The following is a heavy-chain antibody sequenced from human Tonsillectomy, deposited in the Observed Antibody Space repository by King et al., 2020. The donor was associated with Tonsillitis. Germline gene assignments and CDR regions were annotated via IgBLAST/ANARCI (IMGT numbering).Heavy chain of an antibody. CDR3: ARIYSSSWYWYFDL. CDR2: IFSNDEK. J-gene: IGHJ2*01. CDR1: GFSLSNARMG. V-gene: IGHV2-26*01. Sequence: TLKESGPVLVRPTETLTLTCTVSGFSLSNARMGVTWIRQPPGKALEWLGHIFSNDEKSYNTSLRSRLTISKDTSKSQVVLTLTTMDPVDTATYYCARIYSSSWYWYFDLWGRGTLVTVSS. D-gene: IGHD6-13*01.